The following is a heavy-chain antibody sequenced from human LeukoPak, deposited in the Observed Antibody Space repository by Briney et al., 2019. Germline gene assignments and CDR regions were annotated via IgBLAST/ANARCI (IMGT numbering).Heavy chain of an antibody. CDR1: GFTVSSNY. J-gene: IGHJ4*02. CDR2: IYSGGST. Sequence: GGSLRLSCAASGFTVSSNYMSWVRQAPGKGLERVSVIYSGGSTYYADSVKGRFTISRDNSKNTLYLQMNSLRAEDTAVYYCARAVAGRRGYYFDYWGQGTLVTVSS. V-gene: IGHV3-53*01. D-gene: IGHD6-19*01. CDR3: ARAVAGRRGYYFDY.